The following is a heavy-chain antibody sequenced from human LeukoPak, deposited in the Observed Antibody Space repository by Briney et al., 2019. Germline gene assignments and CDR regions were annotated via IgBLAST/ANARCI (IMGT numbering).Heavy chain of an antibody. CDR1: GFTFSSYA. J-gene: IGHJ4*02. CDR3: AKSPILWFGELIPFDY. V-gene: IGHV3-23*01. D-gene: IGHD3-10*01. Sequence: GGSLRLSCAASGFTFSSYAMSWVRQAPGKGLEWVSAISGSGGSTYYADSVKGRFTISRDNSKNTLYLQMNSPRAEDTAVYYCAKSPILWFGELIPFDYWGQGTLVTVSS. CDR2: ISGSGGST.